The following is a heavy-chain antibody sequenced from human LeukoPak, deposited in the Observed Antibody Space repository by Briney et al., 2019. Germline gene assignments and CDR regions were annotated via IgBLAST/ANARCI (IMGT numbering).Heavy chain of an antibody. J-gene: IGHJ4*02. CDR3: ARGLFSVELFDY. CDR2: IIPIFGTA. CDR1: GGTFSSYA. V-gene: IGHV1-69*13. Sequence: SVTVSCKASGGTFSSYAISWVRQAPGQGLEWMGGIIPIFGTANYAQKFQGRVTITADESTSTAYMELSSLRSEDTAVYYCARGLFSVELFDYWGQGTLVTVSS. D-gene: IGHD1-7*01.